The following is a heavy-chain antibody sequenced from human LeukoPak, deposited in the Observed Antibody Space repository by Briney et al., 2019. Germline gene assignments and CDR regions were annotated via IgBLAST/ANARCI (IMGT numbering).Heavy chain of an antibody. J-gene: IGHJ5*02. Sequence: GGSLRLSCAASGFTVSSNYMSWVRQAPGKGLEWVSVIYSGGSTYYADSVKGRFTISRDNSKNTLYLQMNSLRAEDTAVYYCARETYDSSGYDNWFDPWGQGTLVTVSS. V-gene: IGHV3-66*01. D-gene: IGHD3-22*01. CDR3: ARETYDSSGYDNWFDP. CDR2: IYSGGST. CDR1: GFTVSSNY.